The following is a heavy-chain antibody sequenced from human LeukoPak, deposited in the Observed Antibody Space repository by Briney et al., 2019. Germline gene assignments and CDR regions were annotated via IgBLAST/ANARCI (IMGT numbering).Heavy chain of an antibody. CDR3: ARGGGLQRRYFEY. Sequence: GGSLRLSCAASGNYWMHWVRQAPGKGLVWVSSFTAGGSSTYNTDSVEGRFTISRDISKNTLYMQMNSLRAEDTAIYYCARGGGLQRRYFEYWGQGTLLTVSS. CDR1: GNYW. J-gene: IGHJ4*02. CDR2: FTAGGSST. D-gene: IGHD2-15*01. V-gene: IGHV3-23*01.